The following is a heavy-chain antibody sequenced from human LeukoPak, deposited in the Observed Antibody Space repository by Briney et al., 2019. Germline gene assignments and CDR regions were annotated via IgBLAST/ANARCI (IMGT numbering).Heavy chain of an antibody. D-gene: IGHD1-20*01. CDR1: GFTFDDYA. CDR2: ISGDGGST. V-gene: IGHV3-43*02. J-gene: IGHJ5*01. CDR3: AKDMGYNWNDDS. Sequence: GGSLRLSXAASGFTFDDYAMHWVRQAPGKGLEWASLISGDGGSTYYADSVKGRFTISRDNSKNSLYLQMNSLRTEDTALYYCAKDMGYNWNDDSWGQGTLVTVSS.